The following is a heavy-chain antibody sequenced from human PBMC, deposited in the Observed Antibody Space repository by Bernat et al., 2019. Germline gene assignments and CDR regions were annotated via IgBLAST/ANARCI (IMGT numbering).Heavy chain of an antibody. CDR1: GYTLTELS. CDR3: ATDIYGSGWKGRGYYFDY. J-gene: IGHJ4*02. V-gene: IGHV1-24*01. CDR2: FDPEDGET. Sequence: QVQLVQSGAEVKKPGASVKVSCKVSGYTLTELSMHWVRQAPGKGLEWMGGFDPEDGETIYAQKFQGRVTMTKDTSTNTAYMELSSLRSEDTAVYYCATDIYGSGWKGRGYYFDYWGQGTLVTVSS. D-gene: IGHD6-19*01.